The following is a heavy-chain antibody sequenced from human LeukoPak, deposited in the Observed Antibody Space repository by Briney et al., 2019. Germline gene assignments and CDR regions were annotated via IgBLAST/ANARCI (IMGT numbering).Heavy chain of an antibody. Sequence: PSETLSLTCTVSGGSISSSSYYWGWIRQPPGKGLEWIGSIYYSGSTYYNPSLKSRVTISVDTSKNQFSLKLSSVTAADTAVYYCAARWLERLNWFDPWGQGTLVTVSS. CDR2: IYYSGST. CDR1: GGSISSSSYY. J-gene: IGHJ5*02. CDR3: AARWLERLNWFDP. D-gene: IGHD1-1*01. V-gene: IGHV4-39*01.